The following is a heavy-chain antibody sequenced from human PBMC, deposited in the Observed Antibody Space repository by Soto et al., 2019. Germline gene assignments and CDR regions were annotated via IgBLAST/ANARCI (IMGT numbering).Heavy chain of an antibody. V-gene: IGHV3-7*03. CDR2: IKQDGSEK. D-gene: IGHD3-10*01. Sequence: GGSLRLSCAASGFTFSSYWMSWVRQAPGKGLEWVANIKQDGSEKYYVDSVKGRFTISRDNAKNSLYLQMNSLRAEDTAVYYCAREGKFGELSSSDFDYWGQGTLVTVSS. J-gene: IGHJ4*02. CDR3: AREGKFGELSSSDFDY. CDR1: GFTFSSYW.